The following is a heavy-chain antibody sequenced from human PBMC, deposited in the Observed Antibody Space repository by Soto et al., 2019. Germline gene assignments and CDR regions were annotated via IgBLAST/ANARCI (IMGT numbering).Heavy chain of an antibody. CDR3: ARGAWADGVFDY. CDR1: GGTLNSYT. J-gene: IGHJ4*02. CDR2: IIPILGTA. Sequence: QVQLVQSGAEVKKPGSSVKVYCKASGGTLNSYTINWVRQAPGQGLEWMGRIIPILGTANFTQRFQGRLTITADISTSTAYMELSSLRSEDTAVYYCARGAWADGVFDYWGQGTLVTVSS. V-gene: IGHV1-69*08. D-gene: IGHD2-8*01.